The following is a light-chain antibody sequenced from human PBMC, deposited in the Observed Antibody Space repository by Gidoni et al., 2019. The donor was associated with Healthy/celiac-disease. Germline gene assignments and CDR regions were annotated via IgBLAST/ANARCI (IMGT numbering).Light chain of an antibody. J-gene: IGKJ1*01. CDR3: QQSYSTPRT. Sequence: DIQMTQSPCSLSAAVGDRVTLTCRASQSISSYVNWYQQKPGKAPKLLIYAASSLQSGVPSRFSGSGSGTDFTLTISSLQPEDFATYYCQQSYSTPRTFGQGTKVEIK. V-gene: IGKV1-39*01. CDR1: QSISSY. CDR2: AAS.